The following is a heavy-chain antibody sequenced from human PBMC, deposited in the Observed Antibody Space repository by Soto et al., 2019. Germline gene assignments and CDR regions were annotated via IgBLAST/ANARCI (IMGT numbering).Heavy chain of an antibody. CDR2: IIPIFGTA. Sequence: ASVKVSCKASGGTFSSYAISWVRQAPGQGLEWMGGIIPIFGTANYAQKFQGRVTITADESTSTAYMELSSLRSEDTAVYYCARDYNGYPLSQFDYWGQGTLVTVSS. D-gene: IGHD5-12*01. CDR3: ARDYNGYPLSQFDY. J-gene: IGHJ4*02. V-gene: IGHV1-69*13. CDR1: GGTFSSYA.